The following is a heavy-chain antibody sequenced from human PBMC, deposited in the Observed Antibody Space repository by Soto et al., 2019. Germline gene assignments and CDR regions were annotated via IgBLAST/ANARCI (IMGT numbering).Heavy chain of an antibody. CDR1: GFTLRGYW. D-gene: IGHD1-1*01. CDR3: AKDGRLGQFDY. J-gene: IGHJ4*02. CDR2: INSDGSST. Sequence: EVQLVESGGGLVQPGGSLRLSCAASGFTLRGYWMHWVRQAPGKGLGWVSRINSDGSSTSYADSVKGRFTISRDNAKNTLYLQMNSLRAEDTAVYYCAKDGRLGQFDYWGQGTLVTASS. V-gene: IGHV3-74*01.